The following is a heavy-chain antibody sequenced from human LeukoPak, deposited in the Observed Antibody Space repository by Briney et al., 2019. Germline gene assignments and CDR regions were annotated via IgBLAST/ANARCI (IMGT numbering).Heavy chain of an antibody. V-gene: IGHV4-39*01. CDR3: ARLDKYNSGSYDY. J-gene: IGHJ4*02. CDR1: GGSISSNSDY. CDR2: IYYSGST. D-gene: IGHD3-10*01. Sequence: SGTLSLTCTVSGGSISSNSDYWGWIRQPPGKGLEWIGIIYYSGSTYYNPSLKSRVAISVDTSKNQFSLKLTSVTAADTAVYYCARLDKYNSGSYDYWGQGTLVTVSS.